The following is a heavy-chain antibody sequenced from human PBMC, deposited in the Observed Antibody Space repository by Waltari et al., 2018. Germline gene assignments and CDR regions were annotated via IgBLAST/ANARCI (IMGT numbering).Heavy chain of an antibody. CDR1: GFTFSRYE. D-gene: IGHD6-19*01. J-gene: IGHJ6*02. Sequence: EVQLVESGGDLVQPGGSLRLSCAASGFTFSRYEMNWVRQAPGKGLEWVSYISSSGSTIYYADSVKGRFTISRDNAKNSLYLQVSSLRAEDTAVYYCARGASSGWGFTGDYFYGMDVWGQGTTVTVSS. CDR2: ISSSGSTI. V-gene: IGHV3-48*03. CDR3: ARGASSGWGFTGDYFYGMDV.